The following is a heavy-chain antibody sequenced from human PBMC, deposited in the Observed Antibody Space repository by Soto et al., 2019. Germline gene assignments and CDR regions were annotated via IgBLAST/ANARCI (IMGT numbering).Heavy chain of an antibody. CDR1: GFTFNSYA. V-gene: IGHV3-30*04. Sequence: LRLSCAASGFTFNSYAMHWVRQGPGKGLEWVAVTSFDGRNEYYADSVKGRFTISRDNSKNTIYLQMNSLTAEDTAVYYCTRDPYLDYWGQGTLVTVSS. CDR3: TRDPYLDY. J-gene: IGHJ4*02. CDR2: TSFDGRNE.